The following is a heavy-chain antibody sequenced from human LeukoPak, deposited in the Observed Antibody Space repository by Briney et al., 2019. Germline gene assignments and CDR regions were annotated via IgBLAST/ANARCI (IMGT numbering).Heavy chain of an antibody. CDR1: GFTFSNYA. CDR3: TTDRMVLLWFGELSDDAFDI. Sequence: GGSLRLSCVASGFTFSNYAMNWVRQAPGKGLEWVGRIKSKTDGGTTDYAAPVKGRFTISRDDSKNTLYLQMNSLKTEDTAVYYCTTDRMVLLWFGELSDDAFDIWGQGTMVTVSS. CDR2: IKSKTDGGTT. V-gene: IGHV3-15*01. D-gene: IGHD3-10*01. J-gene: IGHJ3*02.